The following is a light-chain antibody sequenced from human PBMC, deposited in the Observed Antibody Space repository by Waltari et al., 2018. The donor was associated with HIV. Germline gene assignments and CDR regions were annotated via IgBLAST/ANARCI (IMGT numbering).Light chain of an antibody. CDR1: SSNLGSNT. Sequence: QSVLTQPPSASGTPGQRVTISCSGSSSNLGSNTVNWYQQLPGTAPKPLIYSNNQRPSGVPDRFSGSKSGTSASLAISGLQSEDEADYYCAAWDDSLNGPWVFGGGTKLTVL. V-gene: IGLV1-44*01. CDR2: SNN. J-gene: IGLJ3*02. CDR3: AAWDDSLNGPWV.